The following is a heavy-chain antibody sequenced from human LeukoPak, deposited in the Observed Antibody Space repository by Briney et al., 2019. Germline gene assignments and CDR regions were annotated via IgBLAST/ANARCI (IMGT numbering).Heavy chain of an antibody. J-gene: IGHJ5*02. CDR2: IYSGGST. D-gene: IGHD5-18*01. Sequence: GGSLRLSCAASGFTVSSNYMSWVRQAPGKGLEWVSVIYSGGSTYYADSVKGRFTISRDNSKNTLYLQMNSLRAEDTAVYYCARAEYSYGLNWFDPWGQGTLVTVSS. CDR1: GFTVSSNY. CDR3: ARAEYSYGLNWFDP. V-gene: IGHV3-66*01.